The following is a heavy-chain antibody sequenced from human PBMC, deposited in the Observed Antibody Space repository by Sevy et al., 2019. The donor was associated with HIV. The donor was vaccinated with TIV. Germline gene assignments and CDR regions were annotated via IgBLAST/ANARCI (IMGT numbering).Heavy chain of an antibody. CDR1: GFNFNNYA. Sequence: GGSLRLSCAAAGFNFNNYAMTWVRQAPGKGVEWVSGISFSGSKTYYAESVKGRFSISRDPSKNTLYLQMNNVRVEDTAVYFCAKTPFMDFWNDYYSFYFDFWGQGTLVTVSS. V-gene: IGHV3-23*01. CDR2: ISFSGSKT. J-gene: IGHJ4*02. CDR3: AKTPFMDFWNDYYSFYFDF. D-gene: IGHD3-3*01.